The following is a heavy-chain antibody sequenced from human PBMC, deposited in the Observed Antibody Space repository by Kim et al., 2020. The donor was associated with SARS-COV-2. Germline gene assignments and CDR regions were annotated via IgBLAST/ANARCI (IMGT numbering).Heavy chain of an antibody. Sequence: SETLSLTCAVYGGSFSGYYWSWIRHPPGKGLEWIGEINHSGSTNYNPSLKSRVTISVDTSKNQFSLKLSSVTAADTAVYYCARVRAVAYYWGQGTLVTVSS. J-gene: IGHJ4*02. CDR3: ARVRAVAYY. D-gene: IGHD6-19*01. V-gene: IGHV4-34*01. CDR1: GGSFSGYY. CDR2: INHSGST.